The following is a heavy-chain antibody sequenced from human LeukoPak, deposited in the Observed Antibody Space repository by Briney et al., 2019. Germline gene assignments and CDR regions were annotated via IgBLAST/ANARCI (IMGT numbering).Heavy chain of an antibody. CDR2: IYTSGNT. J-gene: IGHJ3*02. CDR1: GDSISSYY. Sequence: SETLSLTCTVSGDSISSYYWSWIRQPAGKGLEWIGRIYTSGNTNYNPSLASRVTMSVDTSKNQFSLKLSSVTAADTAVYYCARDIRLPGAFDIWGQGTMVTVSS. CDR3: ARDIRLPGAFDI. V-gene: IGHV4-4*07. D-gene: IGHD3-16*01.